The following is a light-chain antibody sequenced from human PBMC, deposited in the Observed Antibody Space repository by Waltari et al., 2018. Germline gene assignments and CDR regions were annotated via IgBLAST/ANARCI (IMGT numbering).Light chain of an antibody. CDR2: DAS. J-gene: IGKJ2*01. V-gene: IGKV3-11*01. CDR3: HHRSSWPYT. Sequence: EIVLTQSPATLSLSPGERATLSCRASQSVNHYLAWYQQKPGQAPRLLIYDASNRATATPARFSGSWSGTDFTLTISSLEPEDFAVYYCHHRSSWPYTFGQGTKLEIK. CDR1: QSVNHY.